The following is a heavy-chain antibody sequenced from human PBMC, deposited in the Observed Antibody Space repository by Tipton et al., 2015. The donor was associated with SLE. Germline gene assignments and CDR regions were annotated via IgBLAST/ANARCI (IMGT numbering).Heavy chain of an antibody. J-gene: IGHJ4*02. D-gene: IGHD6-6*01. Sequence: TLSLTCAVYGGSFSGYYWSWIRQPPGKGLEWIGEINHTGSTNYNPSLKSRVTISVDTSKNQFSLKLSSVTAADTAVYYCARCRGDSSSAGPRYYFDYWGQGTLVTVSS. CDR3: ARCRGDSSSAGPRYYFDY. CDR2: INHTGST. V-gene: IGHV4-34*01. CDR1: GGSFSGYY.